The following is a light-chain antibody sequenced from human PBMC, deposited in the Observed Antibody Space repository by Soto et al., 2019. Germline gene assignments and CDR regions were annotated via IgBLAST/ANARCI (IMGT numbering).Light chain of an antibody. CDR2: GAS. V-gene: IGKV3-20*01. CDR3: QQYGSSPYLT. Sequence: EIVLTQSPGTLSLSPGERATLSCRASQSTSSSYLAWYQQKPGQTPRLLIYGASGRATGTPDRFSGSGSGTDFTLTISRLEPEDFAVYYCQQYGSSPYLTFGGGTKVDIK. J-gene: IGKJ4*01. CDR1: QSTSSSY.